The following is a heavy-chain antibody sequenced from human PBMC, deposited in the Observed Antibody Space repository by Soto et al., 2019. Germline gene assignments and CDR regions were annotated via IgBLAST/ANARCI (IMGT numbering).Heavy chain of an antibody. V-gene: IGHV4-59*01. CDR1: GGSSSDYY. CDR3: ARVKWFGESGFDY. CDR2: IYYSGST. J-gene: IGHJ4*02. Sequence: SETMCLTCSVSGGSSSDYYWSCIRQTPGKGLEWIGYIYYSGSTNYNPSLKSRVTISVDTSKNQFSLNVSSVTAADTAVYYCARVKWFGESGFDYWGQGTLVTVSS. D-gene: IGHD3-10*01.